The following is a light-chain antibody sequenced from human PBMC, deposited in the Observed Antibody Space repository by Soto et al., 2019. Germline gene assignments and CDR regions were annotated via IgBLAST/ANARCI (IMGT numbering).Light chain of an antibody. V-gene: IGKV3-15*01. CDR2: GAS. Sequence: EIVMTQSPATLSVSPGEGATLSCRASQSISSNLAWFQQRPGQSPRLLIYGASTRAAGIPARFSGSGSGTEFTLTISSLQSEDFAVYYCQQYNNWSMYTFGQGTKLEIK. CDR3: QQYNNWSMYT. CDR1: QSISSN. J-gene: IGKJ2*01.